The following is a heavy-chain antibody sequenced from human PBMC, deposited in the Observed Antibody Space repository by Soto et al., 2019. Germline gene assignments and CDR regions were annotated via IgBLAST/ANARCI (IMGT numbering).Heavy chain of an antibody. D-gene: IGHD6-6*01. CDR2: IYYSGST. Sequence: SETLSLTCTVSGGSISSGDYYWSWIRQPPGKGLEWIGYIYYSGSTNYNPSLKSRVTISVDTSKNQFSLKLSSVTAADTAVYYCARVDSSSWREIDYWGQGTLVTVSS. CDR3: ARVDSSSWREIDY. V-gene: IGHV4-61*08. CDR1: GGSISSGDYY. J-gene: IGHJ4*02.